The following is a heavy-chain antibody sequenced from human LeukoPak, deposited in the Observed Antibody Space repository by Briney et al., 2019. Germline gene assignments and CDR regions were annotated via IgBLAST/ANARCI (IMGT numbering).Heavy chain of an antibody. Sequence: GGSLRLSCAASGFTFSSYGMHWVRQAPGKGLEWVAVISYDGSNKYYADSVKGRSTISRDNSKNTLYLQMNSLRAEDTAVYYCAKDLLYFDWLLPDYWGQGTLVTVSS. J-gene: IGHJ4*02. CDR1: GFTFSSYG. D-gene: IGHD3-9*01. V-gene: IGHV3-30*18. CDR2: ISYDGSNK. CDR3: AKDLLYFDWLLPDY.